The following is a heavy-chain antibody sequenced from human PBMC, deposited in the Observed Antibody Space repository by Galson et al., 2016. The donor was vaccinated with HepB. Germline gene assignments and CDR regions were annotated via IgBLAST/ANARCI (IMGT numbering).Heavy chain of an antibody. D-gene: IGHD3-22*01. CDR3: AGGYYDYYFDF. CDR2: MYYSGST. V-gene: IGHV4-59*02. J-gene: IGHJ4*02. CDR1: GGSVSRYY. Sequence: SETLSLTCTVSGGSVSRYYWSWIRQPPGKTLERLGYMYYSGSTNYNPSFKSRFTISVDTSKNQFSLKLSSVSAADTAVYYCAGGYYDYYFDFWGQGTLVTVSS.